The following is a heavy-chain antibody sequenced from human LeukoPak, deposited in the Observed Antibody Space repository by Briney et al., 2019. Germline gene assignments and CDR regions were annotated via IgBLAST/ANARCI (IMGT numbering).Heavy chain of an antibody. CDR1: GYSFTSYW. Sequence: GESLKISCKGSGYSFTSYWIGWVRQMPGKGLEWMGIIYPGDSDTRYSPSFQGQVTISADKSISTAYLQWSSLKASDTAMYHCAGLMGYPYYYYGMDVWGQGTTVTVSS. D-gene: IGHD3-9*01. J-gene: IGHJ6*02. CDR3: AGLMGYPYYYYGMDV. V-gene: IGHV5-51*01. CDR2: IYPGDSDT.